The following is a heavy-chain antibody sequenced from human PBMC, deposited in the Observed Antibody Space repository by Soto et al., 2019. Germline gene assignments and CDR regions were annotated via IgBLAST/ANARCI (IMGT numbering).Heavy chain of an antibody. V-gene: IGHV1-46*01. D-gene: IGHD1-7*01. CDR1: GYIFTNYY. Sequence: ASVKVSCKSSGYIFTNYYMHCVRQAPGQGLEWMGTINAGGGYTTYAQRFQGRFTISRDNSKNTLYLQMDSLRAEDTAIYYCARDLMELRSASPQYGMDVWGQGTTVTVSS. CDR2: INAGGGYT. J-gene: IGHJ6*02. CDR3: ARDLMELRSASPQYGMDV.